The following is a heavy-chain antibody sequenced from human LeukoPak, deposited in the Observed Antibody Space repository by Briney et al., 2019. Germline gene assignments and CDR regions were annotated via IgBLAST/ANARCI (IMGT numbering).Heavy chain of an antibody. D-gene: IGHD4-17*01. Sequence: PGGSLRLSCAASGFSFSGYWMSWVRQAPGKGLEGVATIREHGGEKFYVDSVKGRFTISRDNAKNSLYLQMTSLRAEDTAMYYCARGGDTVTAPWGQGTLVTVSS. CDR1: GFSFSGYW. J-gene: IGHJ5*02. CDR3: ARGGDTVTAP. CDR2: IREHGGEK. V-gene: IGHV3-7*01.